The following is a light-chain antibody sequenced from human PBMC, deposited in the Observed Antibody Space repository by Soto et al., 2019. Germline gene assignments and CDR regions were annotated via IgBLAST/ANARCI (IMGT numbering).Light chain of an antibody. Sequence: DLQMTQSPSSLSASVGDRVTITCRASQGIRSALVWYQQKPGKAPKRLIYAASSLQSGVPSRFSGTGSGTEFTLTINSLQPEDFATYYCLQHNSLPLTFGQGTKLEIK. CDR3: LQHNSLPLT. CDR1: QGIRSA. J-gene: IGKJ2*01. CDR2: AAS. V-gene: IGKV1-17*01.